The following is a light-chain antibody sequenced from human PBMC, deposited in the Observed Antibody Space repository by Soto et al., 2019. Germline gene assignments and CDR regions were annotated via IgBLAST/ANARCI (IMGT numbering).Light chain of an antibody. V-gene: IGKV3-20*01. CDR3: QQYFNWPPCT. CDR1: QSVSSSY. CDR2: GAS. J-gene: IGKJ2*02. Sequence: EIVLTQSPGTLSLSPGERATLSCRASQSVSSSYLAWYQQKPGQTPRLLIYGASTRATAIPDRFSGSGSGTDFILTISRLEPDDFGYYYCQQYFNWPPCTFGQGTKVEI.